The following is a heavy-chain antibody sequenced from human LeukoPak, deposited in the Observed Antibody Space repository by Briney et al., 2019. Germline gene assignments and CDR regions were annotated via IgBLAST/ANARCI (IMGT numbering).Heavy chain of an antibody. CDR1: GGTFSNYA. V-gene: IGHV1-69*06. D-gene: IGHD5-24*01. CDR2: IIPIFGTA. CDR3: ARSLPRDTISSWYFDL. J-gene: IGHJ2*01. Sequence: ASVKVSCKASGGTFSNYAISWVRQAPGQGLEWMGGIIPIFGTANYAQKFQGRVAITADKSTSTAYMELSSLRSEDTAVYYCARSLPRDTISSWYFDLWGRGTLVTVSS.